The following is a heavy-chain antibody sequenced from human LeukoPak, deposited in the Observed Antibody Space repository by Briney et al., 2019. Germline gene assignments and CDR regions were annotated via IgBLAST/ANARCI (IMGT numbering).Heavy chain of an antibody. CDR3: AKEIGMVGATFVH. J-gene: IGHJ4*02. CDR1: GFTFSSYA. CDR2: ISGSGGST. V-gene: IGHV3-23*01. D-gene: IGHD1-26*01. Sequence: GGSLRLSCAASGFTFSSYAMSWVRRAPGKGLGGVSAISGSGGSTYYADSVKGRFTISRDNSKNTLYLQMNSLRAEDTAVYYCAKEIGMVGATFVHWGQGTLVTVSS.